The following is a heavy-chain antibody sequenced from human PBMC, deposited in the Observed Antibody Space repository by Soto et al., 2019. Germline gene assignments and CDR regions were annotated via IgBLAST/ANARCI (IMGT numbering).Heavy chain of an antibody. D-gene: IGHD1-1*01. J-gene: IGHJ6*02. CDR3: ARERTGTTSMDV. Sequence: QVQLVQSGAEVKKPGASVKVSCKASGYTFTSYDINWVRQATGQGLEWMGGMNPNSGNTGYAQKFRGRVTMTRNTSISTAYMELSSLRSEDTAVYYWARERTGTTSMDVWGQGTTVTVSS. CDR2: MNPNSGNT. V-gene: IGHV1-8*01. CDR1: GYTFTSYD.